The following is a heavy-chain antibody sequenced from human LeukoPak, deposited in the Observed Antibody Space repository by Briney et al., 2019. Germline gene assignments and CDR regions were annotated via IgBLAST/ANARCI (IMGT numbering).Heavy chain of an antibody. CDR3: ARDRGSSGYYLFDY. V-gene: IGHV3-30-3*01. CDR1: GFTFSSYA. Sequence: GSLRLSCAASGFTFSSYAMHWVRQAPGKGLEWVAVISYDGSNKYYADSVKGRFTISRDNSKNTLYLQMNSLRAEDTAVYYCARDRGSSGYYLFDYWGHGTLVTVSS. CDR2: ISYDGSNK. J-gene: IGHJ4*01. D-gene: IGHD3-22*01.